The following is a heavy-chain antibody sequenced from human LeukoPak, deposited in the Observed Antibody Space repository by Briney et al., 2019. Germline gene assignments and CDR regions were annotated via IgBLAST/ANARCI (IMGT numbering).Heavy chain of an antibody. CDR3: ARGYGRRIAARPSYYYYYGMDV. CDR2: INHSGST. D-gene: IGHD6-6*01. V-gene: IGHV4-34*01. Sequence: SETLSLTCAVYGGSFSGYYWSWIRQPPGKGLEWIGEINHSGSTNYNPSLKSRVTISADTSKNQFSLKLSSVTAADTAVYYCARGYGRRIAARPSYYYYYGMDVWGQGTTVTVSS. CDR1: GGSFSGYY. J-gene: IGHJ6*02.